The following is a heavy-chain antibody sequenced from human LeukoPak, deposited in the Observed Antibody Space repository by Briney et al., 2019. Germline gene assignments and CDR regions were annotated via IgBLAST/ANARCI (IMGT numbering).Heavy chain of an antibody. D-gene: IGHD3-22*01. CDR2: ISSSSSYI. Sequence: PGGSLRLSCATSGFTFRTHSMNWVRHAPGKGLEWVSSISSSSSYIYYADSVKGRFTISRDNAKNSLYLQMNSLRAEYTAVYYCARDDSSGYYYASPDYWGQGTLVTVSS. CDR1: GFTFRTHS. V-gene: IGHV3-21*01. CDR3: ARDDSSGYYYASPDY. J-gene: IGHJ4*02.